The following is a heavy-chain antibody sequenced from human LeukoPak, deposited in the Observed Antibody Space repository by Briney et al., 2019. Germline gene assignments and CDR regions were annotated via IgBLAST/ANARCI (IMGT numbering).Heavy chain of an antibody. CDR3: AKDLVRGADC. J-gene: IGHJ4*02. Sequence: PGGSLRLSCEASGFTFSNSAVSWVRQAPGKGLEWVSATTGSGGSTFYADSVRGRFIISRDNSKNTLYLQMNSLRAEDTAMYYCAKDLVRGADCWGQGTLVTVSS. D-gene: IGHD3-10*01. CDR1: GFTFSNSA. V-gene: IGHV3-23*01. CDR2: TTGSGGST.